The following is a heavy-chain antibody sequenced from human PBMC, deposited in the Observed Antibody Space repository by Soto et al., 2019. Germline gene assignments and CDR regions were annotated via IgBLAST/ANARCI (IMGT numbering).Heavy chain of an antibody. Sequence: PGGSLRLSCAASGFTFSNYIMHWVRQAPGKGLEWVAMILHDGNNKYYADSVKGRFTISRDNSKNTLYLQMNSLRTEDTAMYYCARDDEDGSYCDLGYWGQGTLVTVSS. J-gene: IGHJ4*02. V-gene: IGHV3-30-3*01. D-gene: IGHD3-10*01. CDR2: ILHDGNNK. CDR3: ARDDEDGSYCDLGY. CDR1: GFTFSNYI.